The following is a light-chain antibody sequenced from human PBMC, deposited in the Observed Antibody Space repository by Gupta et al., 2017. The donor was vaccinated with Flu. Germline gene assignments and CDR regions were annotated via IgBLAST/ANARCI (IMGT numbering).Light chain of an antibody. CDR3: QHYSDWPLT. Sequence: EIVMTQSPATLSVSPGERATLSCRASQSIRSRFLAWYQQKPGQAPRLLIYGASTRATGIPARFSGSGSGTEFTLTISSLQSEDFAVYYCQHYSDWPLTFGGGTKVEIK. CDR2: GAS. CDR1: QSIRSRF. V-gene: IGKV3-15*01. J-gene: IGKJ4*01.